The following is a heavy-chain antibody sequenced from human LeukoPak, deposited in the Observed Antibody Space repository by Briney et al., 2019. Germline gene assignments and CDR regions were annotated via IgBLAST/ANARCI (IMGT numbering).Heavy chain of an antibody. D-gene: IGHD6-13*01. CDR3: ARVDSWSFDY. J-gene: IGHJ4*02. CDR2: IYYSGST. CDR1: GGSISSGSYY. V-gene: IGHV4-61*01. Sequence: PSQTLSLTCTVAGGSISSGSYYWSWIRQPPGKGLEWIGYIYYSGSTNYNPSLKSRVTISVDTSKNQFSLKLSSMTAADTAVYYCARVDSWSFDYWGQGTLVTVSS.